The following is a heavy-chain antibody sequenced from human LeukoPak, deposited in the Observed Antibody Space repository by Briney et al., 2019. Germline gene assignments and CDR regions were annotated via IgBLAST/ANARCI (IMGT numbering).Heavy chain of an antibody. CDR1: GYTFTNYG. CDR2: ISGHQGNT. CDR3: ARSDLATITAGPFEY. J-gene: IGHJ4*02. D-gene: IGHD5-12*01. V-gene: IGHV1-18*01. Sequence: GASVKVSCKASGYTFTNYGITWVRQAPGQGLEWMGWISGHQGNTKYALNFQGRVTMTIDTSTSTAYMDLRSLRSDDTAIYFCARSDLATITAGPFEYWGQGTLVAVSS.